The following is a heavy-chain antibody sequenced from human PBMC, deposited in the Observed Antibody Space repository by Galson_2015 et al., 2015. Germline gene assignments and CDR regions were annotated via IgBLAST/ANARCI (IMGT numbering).Heavy chain of an antibody. CDR3: ASPLGRRDYYYGMDV. CDR2: IIPIFGTA. J-gene: IGHJ6*02. V-gene: IGHV1-69*13. Sequence: SVKVSCKASGGTFSSYAISWVRQAPGQGLEWMGGIIPIFGTANYAQKFQGRVTITADESTSTAYMEVSSLRSEDTAVYYCASPLGRRDYYYGMDVWGQGTTVTVSS. CDR1: GGTFSSYA.